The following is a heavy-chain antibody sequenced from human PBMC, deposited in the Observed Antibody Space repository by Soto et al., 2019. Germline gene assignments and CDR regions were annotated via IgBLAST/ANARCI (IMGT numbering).Heavy chain of an antibody. CDR2: IDPSDSYT. J-gene: IGHJ6*02. V-gene: IGHV5-10-1*01. CDR1: GYSFTSFW. Sequence: GEPLKISCKGSGYSFTSFWVFWVRQMPGEGLEWIDRIDPSDSYTNYSPSFQGHVTISADKSIRTAYLQWSILKASDTAMYYRARRHYGMDVWGQGTTVTVSS. CDR3: ARRHYGMDV.